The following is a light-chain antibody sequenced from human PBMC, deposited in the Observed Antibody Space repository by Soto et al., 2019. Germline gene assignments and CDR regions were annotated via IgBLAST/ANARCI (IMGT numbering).Light chain of an antibody. J-gene: IGLJ1*01. CDR3: GTWDSSLSVGV. V-gene: IGLV1-51*01. CDR2: DND. Sequence: QSVLTQPPSVSAAPGQKVTISCSGSSYSIGNNYVSWYQQLPGTAPKLLIYDNDQRPSVIPDRFSGSKSGTSATLGITGLQTGDEADYYCGTWDSSLSVGVFGTGTKVTVL. CDR1: SYSIGNNY.